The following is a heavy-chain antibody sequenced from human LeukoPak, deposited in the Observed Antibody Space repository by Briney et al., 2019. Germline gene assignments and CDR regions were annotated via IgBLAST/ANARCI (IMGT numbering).Heavy chain of an antibody. Sequence: SETLSLTCTVSGGSISSYYWSWIRQPSGKGLEWIGYIYYSGSTNYNPSLKSRVTISVDTSKNQFSLKLSSVTAADTAVYYCARGYSSSWLSPWGQGTLVTVSS. D-gene: IGHD6-13*01. CDR1: GGSISSYY. J-gene: IGHJ5*02. V-gene: IGHV4-59*01. CDR3: ARGYSSSWLSP. CDR2: IYYSGST.